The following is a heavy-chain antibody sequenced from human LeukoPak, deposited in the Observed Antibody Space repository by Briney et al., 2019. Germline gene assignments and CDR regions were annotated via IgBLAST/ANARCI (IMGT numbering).Heavy chain of an antibody. V-gene: IGHV4-59*08. J-gene: IGHJ4*02. Sequence: PSETLSLTCAVSGGSISSYYWSWIRQPPGKGLEWIGYIYYSGSANYNPSLKSRVTISVDTSKNQFSLKLRSVTAADTAVYYCARLIYSSGYYLDYHFAYWGQGTLVTVSS. D-gene: IGHD3-22*01. CDR1: GGSISSYY. CDR2: IYYSGSA. CDR3: ARLIYSSGYYLDYHFAY.